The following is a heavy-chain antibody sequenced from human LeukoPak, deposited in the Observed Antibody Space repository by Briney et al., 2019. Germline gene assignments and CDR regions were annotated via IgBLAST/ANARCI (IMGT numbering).Heavy chain of an antibody. D-gene: IGHD3-10*01. J-gene: IGHJ3*02. CDR1: GFTFSTYG. V-gene: IGHV3-33*01. CDR2: IWYDGTNK. Sequence: GGSLRLSCEASGFTFSTYGMHWVRQAPGKGLEWMAVIWYDGTNKYYPDYVKGRFTISRDNSRNTLYMKMNSLRSEDTAVYYCVRSWNQASGSQRVAFGIWGQGKMVTVSS. CDR3: VRSWNQASGSQRVAFGI.